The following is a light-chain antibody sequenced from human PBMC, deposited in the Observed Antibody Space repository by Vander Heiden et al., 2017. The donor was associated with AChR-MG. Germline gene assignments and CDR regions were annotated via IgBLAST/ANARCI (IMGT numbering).Light chain of an antibody. CDR3: QVGDSSSDWV. J-gene: IGLJ3*02. CDR1: NIGSKR. CDR2: YDS. V-gene: IGLV3-21*04. Sequence: SYVLTQPPSVSVAPGKTARLTCGGNNIGSKRVHWYQQKPGQAPVLVIYYDSDRPSGIPERFSGSNSGNTATLTISRVEAGDEADYYCQVGDSSSDWVFGGGTKLTVL.